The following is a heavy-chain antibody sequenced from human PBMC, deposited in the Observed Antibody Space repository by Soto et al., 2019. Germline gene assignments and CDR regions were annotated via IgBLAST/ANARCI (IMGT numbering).Heavy chain of an antibody. V-gene: IGHV3-30-3*01. Sequence: GGSLRLSCAASGFTFSSYAMHWVRQAPGKGLEWVAVISYDGSNKYYADSVKGRFTISRDNSKNTLYLQMNSLRAEDTAVYYCARGPYYYDSSGYWGGYSGQGTLVTVSS. CDR2: ISYDGSNK. D-gene: IGHD3-22*01. CDR3: ARGPYYYDSSGYWGGY. CDR1: GFTFSSYA. J-gene: IGHJ4*02.